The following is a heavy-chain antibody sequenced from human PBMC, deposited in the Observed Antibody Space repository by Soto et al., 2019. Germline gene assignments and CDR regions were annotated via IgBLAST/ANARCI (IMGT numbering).Heavy chain of an antibody. CDR3: ANISAASTAAAMFTLFDH. CDR2: IYHTGRT. Sequence: PSETLSLTCSVSGDSIMSSYWTWIRQARRGGLEWMRDIYHTGRTNYNTPLKSSGSMSVDTATTQCPQRLWSVTAAEKSIYFSANISAASTAAAMFTLFDHWGQGTLVTVSS. J-gene: IGHJ4*02. CDR1: GDSIMSSY. V-gene: IGHV4-59*03. D-gene: IGHD2-21*02.